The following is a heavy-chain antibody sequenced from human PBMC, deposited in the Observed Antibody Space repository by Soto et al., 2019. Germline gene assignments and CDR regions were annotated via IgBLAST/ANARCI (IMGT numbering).Heavy chain of an antibody. CDR2: IYYSGST. V-gene: IGHV4-59*01. CDR3: ARDDERRAFDI. J-gene: IGHJ3*02. Sequence: SETLSLTCTVSGGSISSYYWSWIRQPPGKGLEWIGYIYYSGSTNYNPSLKSRVTISVDTSKNQFSLKLSSVTAADTAVYYCARDDERRAFDIWGQGTMVTVSS. D-gene: IGHD1-1*01. CDR1: GGSISSYY.